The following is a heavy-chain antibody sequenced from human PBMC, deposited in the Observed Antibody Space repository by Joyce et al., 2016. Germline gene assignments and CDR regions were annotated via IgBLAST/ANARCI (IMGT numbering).Heavy chain of an antibody. Sequence: QVFLEQSGAEVKKPGYSVKVSCKASGGTFSSQTINWLRQAPGQGLEWMGWIIPIFATTNYAQKFQGRFAITADDSTATTSLELSSLRSDDTAVYYCARGRGATIGRDLQFWGQGTRLTVSS. D-gene: IGHD5-24*01. J-gene: IGHJ1*01. CDR3: ARGRGATIGRDLQF. CDR2: IIPIFATT. V-gene: IGHV1-69*01. CDR1: GGTFSSQT.